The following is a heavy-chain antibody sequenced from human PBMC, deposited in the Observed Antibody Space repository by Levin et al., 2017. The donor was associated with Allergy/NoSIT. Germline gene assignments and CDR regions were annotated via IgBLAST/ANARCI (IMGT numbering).Heavy chain of an antibody. CDR1: GFTFSNSS. D-gene: IGHD1-26*01. J-gene: IGHJ5*02. CDR2: ISGTVNVV. CDR3: ARNSGNYRPNWFDP. Sequence: GGSLRLSCAASGFTFSNSSMNWIRQAPGKGLEWIAFISGTVNVVYYADSVKGRFTISRDNADNSLYLQMNSLRAEDTAVYYCARNSGNYRPNWFDPWGQGTLVTVSS. V-gene: IGHV3-48*01.